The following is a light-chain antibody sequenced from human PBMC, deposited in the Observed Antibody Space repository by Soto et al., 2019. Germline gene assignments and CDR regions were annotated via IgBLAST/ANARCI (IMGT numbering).Light chain of an antibody. J-gene: IGKJ1*01. Sequence: DIQMTQSPSSLSASVGDRVTITCRASQTITNYLNWYQQKPGKAPKLLIYAASTLLSGVPSRFSGGGSGTDFTLTIDSLQPEDFATYYCQQSYSSPLTFVQGTKVEIK. CDR1: QTITNY. CDR2: AAS. CDR3: QQSYSSPLT. V-gene: IGKV1-39*01.